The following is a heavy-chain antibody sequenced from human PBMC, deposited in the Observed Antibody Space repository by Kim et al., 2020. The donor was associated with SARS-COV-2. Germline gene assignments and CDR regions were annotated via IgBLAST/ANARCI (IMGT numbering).Heavy chain of an antibody. CDR2: ISYDGGNG. J-gene: IGHJ4*01. Sequence: GGSLRLSCEASGFSFSNYAMSWVRQTPGKGLEWMAGISYDGGNGVYEDSVKGRFTISRDNSKNTLSLQMNSLTTEDTDVYDCERVIDPLWASGHVDYWG. CDR3: ERVIDPLWASGHVDY. V-gene: IGHV3-30*04. D-gene: IGHD3-10*01. CDR1: GFSFSNYA.